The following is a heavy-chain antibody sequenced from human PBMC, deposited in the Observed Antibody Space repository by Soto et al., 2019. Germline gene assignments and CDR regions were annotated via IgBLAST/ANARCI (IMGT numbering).Heavy chain of an antibody. J-gene: IGHJ4*02. D-gene: IGHD5-12*01. CDR3: AREGVNIVATIGEDY. CDR2: IYYSGST. Sequence: QVQLQESGPGLVKPSQTLSLTCTVSGGSISSGDYYWSWIRQPPGKGLEWIGYIYYSGSTYYNPSLKSRVTISVDTSKNQFSLKLSSVTAADTAVYYCAREGVNIVATIGEDYWGQGTLITVSS. V-gene: IGHV4-30-4*01. CDR1: GGSISSGDYY.